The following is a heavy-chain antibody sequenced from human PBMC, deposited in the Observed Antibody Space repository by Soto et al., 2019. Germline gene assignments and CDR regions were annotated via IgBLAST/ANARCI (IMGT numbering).Heavy chain of an antibody. CDR1: GGSISSDY. Sequence: SGTLSLTCTVSGGSISSDYWSWIRQPPGKGLEWIGYIYYSGSTNYNPSLKSRVTISVDTSKNQFSLKLSSVTAADTAVYYCARFNWYFDLWGRGTLVTVS. CDR2: IYYSGST. V-gene: IGHV4-59*08. CDR3: ARFNWYFDL. J-gene: IGHJ2*01.